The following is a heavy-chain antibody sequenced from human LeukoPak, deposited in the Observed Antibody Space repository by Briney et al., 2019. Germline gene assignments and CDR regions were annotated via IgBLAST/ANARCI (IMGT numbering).Heavy chain of an antibody. CDR2: IYPGDSDT. CDR1: GYSFTSYW. J-gene: IGHJ4*02. Sequence: GESLKLSCKGSGYSFTSYWIGWVRQMPGKGLEWMGIIYPGDSDTRYSPSFQGQVTISADKSISTAYLQWSSLKASDTAMYNCARLPTSDIINYFDYWGQGTLVTVSS. CDR3: ARLPTSDIINYFDY. D-gene: IGHD2-15*01. V-gene: IGHV5-51*01.